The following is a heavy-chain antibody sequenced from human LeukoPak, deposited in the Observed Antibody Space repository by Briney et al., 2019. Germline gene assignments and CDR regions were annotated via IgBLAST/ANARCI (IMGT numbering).Heavy chain of an antibody. CDR3: ARIAGRIAARPKDY. Sequence: GTPLQISCQSSGSIFPDFLIAWVRPLRGKGLEWMGRIYPGDSATRSSPSFQGQVTISADKSISTAYLQWSGLKASDSAMYYCARIAGRIAARPKDYWGQGTLVTVSS. CDR1: GSIFPDFL. D-gene: IGHD6-6*01. V-gene: IGHV5-51*01. CDR2: IYPGDSAT. J-gene: IGHJ4*02.